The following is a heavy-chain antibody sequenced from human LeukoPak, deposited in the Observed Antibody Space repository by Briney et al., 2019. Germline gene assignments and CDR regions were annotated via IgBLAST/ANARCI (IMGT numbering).Heavy chain of an antibody. CDR2: IHASDSET. CDR3: ARAYHGNHFWEFDP. V-gene: IGHV5-51*01. Sequence: GESLKISCLDSGYSFTKYWIGWVRQLPGKGLEWIGIIHASDSETVYSPSFQGQVTISADRSISTAFLQWSSLKASDTAIYYCARAYHGNHFWEFDPRGQETLVTVSS. D-gene: IGHD3-16*01. CDR1: GYSFTKYW. J-gene: IGHJ5*02.